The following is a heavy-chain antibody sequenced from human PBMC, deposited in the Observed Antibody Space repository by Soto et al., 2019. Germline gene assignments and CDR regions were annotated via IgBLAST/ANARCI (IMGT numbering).Heavy chain of an antibody. CDR3: TSIMTTVVADAFDI. V-gene: IGHV3-15*07. J-gene: IGHJ3*02. CDR2: IKSKTDGGTT. D-gene: IGHD4-17*01. Sequence: EVQLVESGGGLVKPGGSLRLSCAASGFTFSNAWMNWVRQAPGKGLEWVGRIKSKTDGGTTDYAAPVKGRFTISRDDSKNTLYLQMNSLKTEDTAVYYCTSIMTTVVADAFDIWGQGTMVTVSS. CDR1: GFTFSNAW.